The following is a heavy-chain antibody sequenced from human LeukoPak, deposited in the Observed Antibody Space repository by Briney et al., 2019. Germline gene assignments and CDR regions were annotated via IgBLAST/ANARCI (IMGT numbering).Heavy chain of an antibody. V-gene: IGHV4-39*07. D-gene: IGHD3-10*01. CDR2: IYYSGST. CDR1: GGSISSSSYY. J-gene: IGHJ3*02. CDR3: ASAKRITMVRGVINDAFDI. Sequence: SETLSLTCTVSGGSISSSSYYWGWIRQPPGKGLEWIGSIYYSGSTYYNPSLKSRVTISVDTSKNQFSLKLSSVTAADTAVYYCASAKRITMVRGVINDAFDIWGQGTMVTVSS.